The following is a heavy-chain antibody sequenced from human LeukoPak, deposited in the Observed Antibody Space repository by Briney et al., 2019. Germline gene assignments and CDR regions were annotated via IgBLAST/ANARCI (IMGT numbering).Heavy chain of an antibody. CDR2: ISASGGST. J-gene: IGHJ4*02. Sequence: QLGGSLRLSCVASGFTFSSSGMSWVRQAPGEGLEWVSSISASGGSTYYAASVKGRFTISRDNAKNTLYLQMHSLRAEDTALYYCAKRAPYYFDYWGQGTLVTVSS. CDR3: AKRAPYYFDY. CDR1: GFTFSSSG. V-gene: IGHV3-23*01.